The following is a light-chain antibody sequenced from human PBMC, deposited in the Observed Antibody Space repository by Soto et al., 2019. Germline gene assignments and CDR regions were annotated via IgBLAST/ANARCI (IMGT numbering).Light chain of an antibody. V-gene: IGLV2-23*01. J-gene: IGLJ2*01. CDR3: CSYACSATRDVV. CDR2: DGT. CDR1: SSDVVGYYL. Sequence: QSALTQPASVSGSPGQSITISCTGASSDVVGYYLVSWYQQYPGKAPKLIIYDGTRRPSGVSDRFSGSNSGNTASLTISGLQAEDEADYDYCSYACSATRDVVFGGGTKLTVL.